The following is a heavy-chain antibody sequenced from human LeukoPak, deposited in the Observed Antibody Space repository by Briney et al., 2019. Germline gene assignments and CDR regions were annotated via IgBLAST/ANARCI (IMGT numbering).Heavy chain of an antibody. Sequence: AGGSLRLSRAAPGFTFSTHGMTWVRQAPGKGLEWVSGISYSDETTYYADSVKGRFIISRDNTKNTLYLQMNSLRAEDTAVYYCLKGAYNWFDTWGQGVLVSVSS. CDR3: LKGAYNWFDT. J-gene: IGHJ5*02. CDR1: GFTFSTHG. CDR2: ISYSDETT. V-gene: IGHV3-23*01.